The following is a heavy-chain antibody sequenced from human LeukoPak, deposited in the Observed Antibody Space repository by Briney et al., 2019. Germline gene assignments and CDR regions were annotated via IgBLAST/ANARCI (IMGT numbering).Heavy chain of an antibody. CDR2: ISAYDGNT. V-gene: IGHV1-18*01. CDR1: GYTFTSYG. D-gene: IGHD4-11*01. J-gene: IGHJ6*03. CDR3: ARVYNSNYFSYYYYYYMDV. Sequence: ASVKVSCKASGYTFTSYGISWVRQAPGQGLEWMGWISAYDGNTNYAQTLQGRVTMTTDTSTSTAYMELRSLRSDDTAVYYCARVYNSNYFSYYYYYYMDVWGKGTTVTVSS.